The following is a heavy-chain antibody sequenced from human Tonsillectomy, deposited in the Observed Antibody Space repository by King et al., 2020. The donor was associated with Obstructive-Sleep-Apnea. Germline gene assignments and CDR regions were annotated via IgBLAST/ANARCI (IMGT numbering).Heavy chain of an antibody. V-gene: IGHV3-23*04. CDR3: AKEGRGSGVYLVDS. CDR1: GFTFSSYA. D-gene: IGHD3-10*01. CDR2: INTRGTT. Sequence: VQLVESGGGMVQPGGSLRLSCAASGFTFSSYAISWVRQAPGKGLEWVSAINTRGTTFYAGSVRGRFTISRDNSKYTVDLQVNSLRAEDTALYYCAKEGRGSGVYLVDSWGQGTLVTVSS. J-gene: IGHJ4*02.